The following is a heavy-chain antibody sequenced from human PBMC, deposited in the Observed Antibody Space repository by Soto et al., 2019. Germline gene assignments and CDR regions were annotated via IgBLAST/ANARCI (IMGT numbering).Heavy chain of an antibody. J-gene: IGHJ4*02. CDR3: ATHPQNYYYDSSGYWNY. D-gene: IGHD3-22*01. V-gene: IGHV1-18*01. Sequence: ASVKVSCKASGYTFTNYGISWVRQAHGQGLEWMGWINVYNGNTKYAQKVQGRVTMTEDTSTDTAYMELSSLRSEDTAVYYCATHPQNYYYDSSGYWNYWGQGTLVTVSS. CDR2: INVYNGNT. CDR1: GYTFTNYG.